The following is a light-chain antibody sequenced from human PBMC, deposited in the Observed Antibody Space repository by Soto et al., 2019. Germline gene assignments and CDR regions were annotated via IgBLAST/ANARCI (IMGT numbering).Light chain of an antibody. V-gene: IGLV6-57*02. CDR2: GDN. J-gene: IGLJ2*01. CDR3: QSHDGSMI. CDR1: SGSIASNC. Sequence: NFMLTQTHSVSESPGKTVTISCTGSSGSIASNCVQWYQQRPGSAPTTVTYGDNQSPSGVPDRFSGSIDSSSNSASLRISGLKTEDEADYYCQSHDGSMIFGGGTKLTVL.